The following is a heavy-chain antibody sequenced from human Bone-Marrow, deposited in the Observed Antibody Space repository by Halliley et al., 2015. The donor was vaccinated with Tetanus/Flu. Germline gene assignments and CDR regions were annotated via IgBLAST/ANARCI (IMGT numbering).Heavy chain of an antibody. CDR2: IHHSGST. D-gene: IGHD7-27*01. V-gene: IGHV4-4*02. Sequence: SLRLSCAVSGDSISNTDWWSWVRQPPGEGLEWIGEIHHSGSTNYNPSLRSRVTILVDTSKSQVSLRLLSVTAADTAVYYCARVGLGISALDYWGQGILVTVSS. CDR3: ARVGLGISALDY. CDR1: GDSISNTDW. J-gene: IGHJ4*02.